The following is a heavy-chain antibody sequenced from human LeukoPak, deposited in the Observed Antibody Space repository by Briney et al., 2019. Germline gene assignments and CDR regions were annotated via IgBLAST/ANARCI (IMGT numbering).Heavy chain of an antibody. J-gene: IGHJ6*03. V-gene: IGHV5-51*01. CDR3: ARHTDYYYMDV. CDR1: GYSFTSYW. Sequence: GESLKISCKGSGYSFTSYWIGSVRPMPGKGLEWRGIIYPGVADTRYSPSFQGQVTISADKSISTAYLQWSSLKASDTAMYYCARHTDYYYMDVWGKGTTVTVSS. CDR2: IYPGVADT.